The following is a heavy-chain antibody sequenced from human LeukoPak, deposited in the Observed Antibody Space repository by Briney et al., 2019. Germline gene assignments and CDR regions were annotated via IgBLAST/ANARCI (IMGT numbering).Heavy chain of an antibody. CDR1: GFTFTSYA. J-gene: IGHJ4*02. V-gene: IGHV3-23*01. D-gene: IGHD5-18*01. Sequence: PGGSLRLSCAASGFTFTSYAMSWVRQAPGKGLEWVSAIIGSGGSTYYADSVKGRFTISRDNSKNTLYLQMNSLRAEDTAVYYCAKMHGYSYGYAYYFDYWGQGTLVTVSS. CDR3: AKMHGYSYGYAYYFDY. CDR2: IIGSGGST.